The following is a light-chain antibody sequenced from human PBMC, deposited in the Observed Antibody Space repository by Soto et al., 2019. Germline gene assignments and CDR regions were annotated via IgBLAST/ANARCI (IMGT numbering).Light chain of an antibody. V-gene: IGLV1-44*01. CDR2: SNN. CDR3: AAWDDSLNGYV. Sequence: QSVLTQPPSASGTPGQRVTISCSGSSSNIGSNTVNWYQQHPGTAPKLLIYSNNQRPSVVPDRFSGSKSGTSASLAISGLQSEDGADYYCAAWDDSLNGYVFGTGTKLTVL. J-gene: IGLJ1*01. CDR1: SSNIGSNT.